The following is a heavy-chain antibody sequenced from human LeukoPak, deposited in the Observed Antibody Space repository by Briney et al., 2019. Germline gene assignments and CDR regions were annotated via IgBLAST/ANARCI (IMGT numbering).Heavy chain of an antibody. V-gene: IGHV4-4*02. D-gene: IGHD3-22*01. CDR3: AGLVGRYSSGLYYYYFDY. Sequence: SGTLSLTCTVFGDSINSLDLWSWVRQPPGQGLEWIGEMYISGTTHSNPSVKSRVTISIDKSKNQFFLNLSSVTAADTAVYYCAGLVGRYSSGLYYYYFDYWGQGTLVTVSS. CDR2: MYISGTT. J-gene: IGHJ4*02. CDR1: GDSINSLDL.